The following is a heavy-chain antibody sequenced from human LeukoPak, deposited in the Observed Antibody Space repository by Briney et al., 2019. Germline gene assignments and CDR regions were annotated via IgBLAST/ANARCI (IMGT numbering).Heavy chain of an antibody. Sequence: PGGSLRLSCAASGFTFSSYAMSWVRQAPGKGLEWIGEINHSGSTNYNPSLKSRVTISVDTSKNQFSLKLSSVTAADTAVYYCARGRHYDYVWGTLDYWGQGTLVTVSS. J-gene: IGHJ4*02. V-gene: IGHV4-34*01. D-gene: IGHD3-16*01. CDR3: ARGRHYDYVWGTLDY. CDR1: GFTFSSYA. CDR2: INHSGST.